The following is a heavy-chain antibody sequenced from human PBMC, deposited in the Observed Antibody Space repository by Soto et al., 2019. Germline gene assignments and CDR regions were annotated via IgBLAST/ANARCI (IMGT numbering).Heavy chain of an antibody. D-gene: IGHD3-10*01. V-gene: IGHV4-4*02. CDR1: GGSITSGNS. J-gene: IGHJ5*02. CDR3: ARLLRRFFDP. Sequence: SETLSLPCAVSGGSITSGNSWTWVRERPGGGLGGFGEISHSGLTNYKASLKRRFTISVGNTRDDVSLNLPSVTAADTAVYYCARLLRRFFDPWGQVPPGTVCS. CDR2: ISHSGLT.